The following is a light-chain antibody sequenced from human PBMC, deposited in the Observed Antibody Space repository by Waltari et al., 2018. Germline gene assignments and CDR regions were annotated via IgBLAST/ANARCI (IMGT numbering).Light chain of an antibody. Sequence: EIVLTQSPGTLSLSPGDRATLSCRASQTVSTIALSWYQQKPGQAPRVIIYSTYSGSGTDFTLTINRLAPEDFAMYYCQQYDGIVVTFGGGTKVEIK. CDR2: ST. V-gene: IGKV3-20*01. J-gene: IGKJ4*01. CDR1: QTVSTIA. CDR3: QQYDGIVVT.